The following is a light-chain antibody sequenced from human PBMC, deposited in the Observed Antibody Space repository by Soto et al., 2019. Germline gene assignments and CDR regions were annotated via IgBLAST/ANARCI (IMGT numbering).Light chain of an antibody. V-gene: IGKV3D-15*01. CDR1: QSVSSD. J-gene: IGKJ4*01. CDR3: QTYHNWRPLT. CDR2: DAS. Sequence: EIVVTHSPAPLSVSPGERATLSCRASQSVSSDLARHQQKPGQAPLLLLYDASTRATDIPARFSGSGSGTESTLTISSLQSEDLAVYYYQTYHNWRPLTFGGGTKVVI.